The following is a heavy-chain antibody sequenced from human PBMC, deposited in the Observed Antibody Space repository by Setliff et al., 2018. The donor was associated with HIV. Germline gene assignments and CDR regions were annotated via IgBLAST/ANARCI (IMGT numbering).Heavy chain of an antibody. CDR3: VSRGIVEVTISMPDEYFVH. CDR2: IYYTGTT. J-gene: IGHJ1*01. CDR1: GGSIASGGYY. V-gene: IGHV4-31*08. Sequence: SETLSLTCTVSGGSIASGGYYWSWIRHHPGKGLECIGYIYYTGTTYYNPSLKSRVTISVDRSRNQFSLTLSSVTAADTATYYCVSRGIVEVTISMPDEYFVHWGHGTLVTVSS. D-gene: IGHD2-15*01.